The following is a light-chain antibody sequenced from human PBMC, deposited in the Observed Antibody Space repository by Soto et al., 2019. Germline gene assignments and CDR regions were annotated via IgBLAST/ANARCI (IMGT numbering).Light chain of an antibody. CDR3: RAYAGIYTLHA. CDR1: SSDVGGYHY. V-gene: IGLV2-11*01. CDR2: DVS. J-gene: IGLJ1*01. Sequence: QSALTQPRSVSGSHGQSVTISCTGTSSDVGGYHYVSWYQQHPGKAPKLMIYDVSKRPSGVPDRFSGSKSGNTASLTISGLQAEDEADYYCRAYAGIYTLHALGCGSKLTVL.